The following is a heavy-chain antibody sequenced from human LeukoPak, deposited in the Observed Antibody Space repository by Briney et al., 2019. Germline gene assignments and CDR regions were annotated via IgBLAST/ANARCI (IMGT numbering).Heavy chain of an antibody. CDR2: IIPIFGTA. CDR1: GGTFSSYA. Sequence: ASVKVSCKASGGTFSSYAISWVRQAPGQGLEWMGGIIPIFGTANYAQKFQGRVTITADKSTSTAYMELSSLRSADTAVYYCAREGNFDAFDIWGQGTMVTVSS. V-gene: IGHV1-69*06. D-gene: IGHD1-7*01. CDR3: AREGNFDAFDI. J-gene: IGHJ3*02.